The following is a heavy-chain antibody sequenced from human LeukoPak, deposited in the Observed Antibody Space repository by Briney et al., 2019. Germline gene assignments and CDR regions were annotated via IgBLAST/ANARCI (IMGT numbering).Heavy chain of an antibody. J-gene: IGHJ4*02. CDR3: ARDPDYGDPYLDY. D-gene: IGHD4-17*01. V-gene: IGHV3-23*01. CDR1: GFTFSSYA. Sequence: PGGSLRLSCAASGFTFSSYAMSWVRQAPGKGLEWVSAISGSGGSTYYADSVEGRFTISRDNSKNTLYLQMNSLRAEDTAVYYCARDPDYGDPYLDYWGQGTLVTVSS. CDR2: ISGSGGST.